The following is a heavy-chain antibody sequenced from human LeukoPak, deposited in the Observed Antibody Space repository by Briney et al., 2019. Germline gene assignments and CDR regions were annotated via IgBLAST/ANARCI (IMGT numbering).Heavy chain of an antibody. CDR1: GGTFSSYA. CDR2: IIPIFGTA. D-gene: IGHD5-18*01. Sequence: SVKVSCKASGGTFSSYAISWVRQAPRQGLGWMGGIIPIFGTANYAQKFQGRVTITADESTSTAYMELSSLRSEDTAVYYCARDAQLWSGDYYYGMDVWGQGTTVTVSS. V-gene: IGHV1-69*13. CDR3: ARDAQLWSGDYYYGMDV. J-gene: IGHJ6*02.